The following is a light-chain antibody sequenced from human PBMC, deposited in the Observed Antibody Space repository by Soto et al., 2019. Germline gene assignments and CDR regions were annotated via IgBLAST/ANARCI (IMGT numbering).Light chain of an antibody. J-gene: IGKJ1*01. Sequence: DIVMTQSPLSLPVTPGEPASISCRSSQSLLHSNGYNYLVWYLQKPGQSPQLLIYLGSNRASGGPDRFSGSGAGTDFTLKISRVEAEDVGVYYCMEALQIPWTFGQGTKLEIK. V-gene: IGKV2-28*01. CDR1: QSLLHSNGYNY. CDR2: LGS. CDR3: MEALQIPWT.